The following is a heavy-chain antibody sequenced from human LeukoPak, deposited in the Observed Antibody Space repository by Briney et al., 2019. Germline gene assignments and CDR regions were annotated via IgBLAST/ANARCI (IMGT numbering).Heavy chain of an antibody. CDR1: GYTFTSYD. CDR2: MNPNSGNT. J-gene: IGHJ1*01. Sequence: GASVKVSCKASGYTFTSYDINWVRQATGQGLEWMGWMNPNSGNTGYAQKFQGRVTMTRDTSISTAYMELSSLRSEDTAVYYCARGYYDSSGYTDFQHWGQGTLVTVSS. D-gene: IGHD3-22*01. CDR3: ARGYYDSSGYTDFQH. V-gene: IGHV1-8*01.